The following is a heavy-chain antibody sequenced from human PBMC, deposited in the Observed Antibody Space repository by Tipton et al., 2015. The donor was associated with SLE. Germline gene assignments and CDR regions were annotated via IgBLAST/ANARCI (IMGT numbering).Heavy chain of an antibody. CDR3: ARANMGAPSFGY. V-gene: IGHV1-18*01. D-gene: IGHD1-26*01. Sequence: QSGAEVKRPGASVKVSCKASGYTFTNYGSSWVRQAPGQGLEWMGWISANNGATNYAQKVHNRVTMTTDTSTNTAYMELRSLRSDDTAVYYCARANMGAPSFGYWGQGTLVTVSS. J-gene: IGHJ4*02. CDR1: GYTFTNYG. CDR2: ISANNGAT.